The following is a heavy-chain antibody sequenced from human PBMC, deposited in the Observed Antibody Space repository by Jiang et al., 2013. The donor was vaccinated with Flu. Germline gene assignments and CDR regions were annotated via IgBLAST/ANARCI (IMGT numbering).Heavy chain of an antibody. CDR1: GGSFSGYY. CDR2: INHSGNT. Sequence: LLKPSETLSLTCAVYGGSFSGYYWSWIRQPPGKGLEWIGEINHSGNTNYNPSLKSRVTISVDTSKNQFSLKLSSVTAADTAVYYCASSITIFGVVKYYYGMDVWGQGTTVTV. J-gene: IGHJ6*02. V-gene: IGHV4-34*01. CDR3: ASSITIFGVVKYYYGMDV. D-gene: IGHD3-3*01.